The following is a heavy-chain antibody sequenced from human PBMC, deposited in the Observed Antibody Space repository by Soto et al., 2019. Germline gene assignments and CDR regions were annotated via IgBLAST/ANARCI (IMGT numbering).Heavy chain of an antibody. V-gene: IGHV1-18*01. D-gene: IGHD2-2*01. CDR3: ARDGDRCTSTRCSPWPDTHFDL. J-gene: IGHJ2*01. Sequence: QVQLVQSGDEVKKPGASVKVSCKASGYTFTNYGISWVRQAPGQGLEWMGWISPYNGNTKYPQKLQGRVNMTTDTSTRTSYMELRSLRSDDTAVYFCARDGDRCTSTRCSPWPDTHFDLCGRGTLVTVSS. CDR1: GYTFTNYG. CDR2: ISPYNGNT.